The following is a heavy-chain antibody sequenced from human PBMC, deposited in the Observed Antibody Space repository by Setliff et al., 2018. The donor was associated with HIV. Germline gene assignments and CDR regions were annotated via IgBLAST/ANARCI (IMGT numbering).Heavy chain of an antibody. V-gene: IGHV3-49*04. CDR3: TSIGRDMVRGVIPDY. D-gene: IGHD3-10*01. J-gene: IGHJ4*02. CDR1: GFSFSSYT. Sequence: PGGSLRLSCEASGFSFSSYTMNWVRQAPGKGLEWVSSVKGRFTISRDNSKSIAYLQMNSLKTEDTAVYYCTSIGRDMVRGVIPDYWGQGTLVTVSS.